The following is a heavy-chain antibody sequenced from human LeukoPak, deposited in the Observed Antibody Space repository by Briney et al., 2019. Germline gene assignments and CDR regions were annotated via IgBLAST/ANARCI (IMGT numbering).Heavy chain of an antibody. CDR3: ARGPSGVAFI. D-gene: IGHD2-8*01. CDR2: INHSGST. CDR1: GGSFSGYY. Sequence: SETLSLTCAVYGGSFSGYYWSWIRQPPGKGLEWIGEINHSGSTNYNPSLKSRVTISVDTSKNQFSLKLCSVTAADTAVYYCARGPSGVAFIWGQGTMVTVSS. V-gene: IGHV4-34*01. J-gene: IGHJ3*02.